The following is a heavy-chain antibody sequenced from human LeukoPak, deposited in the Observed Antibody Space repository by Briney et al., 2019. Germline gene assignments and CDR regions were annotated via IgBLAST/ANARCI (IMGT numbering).Heavy chain of an antibody. Sequence: PSETLSLTCAVYGGSFSGYYWSWIRQPPGKGLEWIGEINHSGSTNYNPSLKSRVTISVDTSKNQFSLKLSSVTAADTAVYYCARGLEYGDYFDYWGRGTLVTVSS. J-gene: IGHJ4*02. CDR3: ARGLEYGDYFDY. CDR2: INHSGST. V-gene: IGHV4-34*01. CDR1: GGSFSGYY. D-gene: IGHD4-17*01.